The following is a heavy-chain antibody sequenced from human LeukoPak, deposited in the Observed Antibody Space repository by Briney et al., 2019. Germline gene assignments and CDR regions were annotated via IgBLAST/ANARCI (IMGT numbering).Heavy chain of an antibody. V-gene: IGHV4-61*02. J-gene: IGHJ4*02. Sequence: PSQTLSLTCTVPGGSISSGSYYWSWIRQPAGKGLEWIGRMYTSGSTNYNPSLKSRVTISVDTSKNQFSLKLSSVTAADTAVYYCARGGGYCSGGSCYSSFDYWGQGTLVTVSS. CDR1: GGSISSGSYY. D-gene: IGHD2-15*01. CDR3: ARGGGYCSGGSCYSSFDY. CDR2: MYTSGST.